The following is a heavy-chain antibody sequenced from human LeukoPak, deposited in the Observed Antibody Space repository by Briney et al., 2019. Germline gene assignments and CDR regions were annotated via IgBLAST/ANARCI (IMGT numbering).Heavy chain of an antibody. CDR2: ISSSGST. Sequence: SETLSLTCTVSGYSISSGYYWDWIRQPAGKGLEWIGRISSSGSTNYNPSLKSRVTISVDTSKNQFSLKLSSVTAADTAVYYCARFPHYYDSSNSYVRFYFDYWAQGSLVTVSS. V-gene: IGHV4-38-2*02. CDR1: GYSISSGYY. CDR3: ARFPHYYDSSNSYVRFYFDY. J-gene: IGHJ4*02. D-gene: IGHD3-22*01.